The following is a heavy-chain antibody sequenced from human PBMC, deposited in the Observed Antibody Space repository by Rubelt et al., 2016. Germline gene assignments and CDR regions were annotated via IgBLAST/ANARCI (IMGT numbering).Heavy chain of an antibody. J-gene: IGHJ3*02. V-gene: IGHV1-69*10. CDR3: VVDAFDI. CDR2: IIPILGVA. CDR1: GGTFGRYA. Sequence: QVQLVQSGAEVKKPGSSVKVSCKASGGTFGRYAVTWVRQAPGQGLECLGGIIPILGVANYAQKFQGRVTMTTEKSTGTAYMDLRSLRSDDTAVYYCVVDAFDIWGQGTMVTVSS. D-gene: IGHD2-21*01.